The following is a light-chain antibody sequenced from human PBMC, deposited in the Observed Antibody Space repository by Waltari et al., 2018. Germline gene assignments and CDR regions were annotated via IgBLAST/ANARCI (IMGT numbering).Light chain of an antibody. CDR2: RDT. J-gene: IGLJ2*01. CDR1: SSNIGRYY. Sequence: QSVVTQPPSASGTPGQRVTIPCSGSSSNIGRYYVYWYQHLPGTAPKLLISRDTQRPSGVPDRFSGSKSGTSASLAISGLRSEDEADYYCAVWDDSLSGPVFGGGTKLTVL. CDR3: AVWDDSLSGPV. V-gene: IGLV1-47*01.